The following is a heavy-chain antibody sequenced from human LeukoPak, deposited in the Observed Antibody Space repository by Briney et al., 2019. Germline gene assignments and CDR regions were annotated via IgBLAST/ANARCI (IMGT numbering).Heavy chain of an antibody. D-gene: IGHD7-27*01. V-gene: IGHV3-7*01. CDR1: GFTFSSYW. CDR2: MKTDGSQI. CDR3: ARDLNWETY. J-gene: IGHJ4*02. Sequence: PGGSLRLSCVASGFTFSSYWMTWVRQAPGKGLEWVANMKTDGSQIYYVDSVKGRFTISRDNAKNSLYLQMNSLRAEDTAAYYCARDLNWETYWGQGTLVSVSS.